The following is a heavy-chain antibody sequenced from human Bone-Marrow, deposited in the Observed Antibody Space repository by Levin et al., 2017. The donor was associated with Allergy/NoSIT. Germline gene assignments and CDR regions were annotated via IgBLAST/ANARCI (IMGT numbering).Heavy chain of an antibody. D-gene: IGHD6-19*01. CDR1: GGSIGTDY. CDR2: IYHSGTT. CDR3: ARNADYSSGSMNPFDV. Sequence: SQTLSLTCSVSGGSIGTDYWSWIRQSPGKGLEWIGYIYHSGTTNSNPSLKSRVTISVDTSRNQFSLKMTSMTAADTAVYFCARNADYSSGSMNPFDVWGPGIMVTVSS. J-gene: IGHJ3*01. V-gene: IGHV4-59*08.